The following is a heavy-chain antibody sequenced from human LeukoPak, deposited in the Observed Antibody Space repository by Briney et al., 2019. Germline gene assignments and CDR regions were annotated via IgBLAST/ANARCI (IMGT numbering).Heavy chain of an antibody. Sequence: GGSLRLSCAASGFTFSDYYMSWIRQAPGKGLEWVSYISSNGSTIYYADSVKGRFTISRDNAKSSLYLQMNSPRAEDTAVYYCARDPIPGYDAFDIWGQGTMVSVSS. CDR2: ISSNGSTI. CDR3: ARDPIPGYDAFDI. CDR1: GFTFSDYY. J-gene: IGHJ3*02. V-gene: IGHV3-11*04. D-gene: IGHD1-14*01.